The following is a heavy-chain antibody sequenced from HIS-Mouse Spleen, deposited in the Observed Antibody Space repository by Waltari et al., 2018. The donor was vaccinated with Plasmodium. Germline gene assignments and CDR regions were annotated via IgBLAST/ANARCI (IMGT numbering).Heavy chain of an antibody. CDR2: INPNSGGT. Sequence: QVQLVQSGAEVKKPGASVKVSCKASGYTFTGYYMHWVRQAPGQGLEWMGWINPNSGGTNYAQKCQGRVTMTRDTSISTAYMELSRLRSDDTAVYYCARDPGTGDWYFDLWGRGTLVTVSS. D-gene: IGHD7-27*01. V-gene: IGHV1-2*02. J-gene: IGHJ2*01. CDR1: GYTFTGYY. CDR3: ARDPGTGDWYFDL.